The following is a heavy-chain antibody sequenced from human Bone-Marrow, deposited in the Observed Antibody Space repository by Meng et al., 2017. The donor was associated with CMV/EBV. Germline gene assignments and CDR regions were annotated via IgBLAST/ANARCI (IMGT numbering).Heavy chain of an antibody. CDR2: IIPIFGTA. Sequence: QVHLVQAGAEVKRPGSSVKVSCKASGGTFSSYAISWVRQAPGQGLEWMGGIIPIFGTANYAQKFQGRVTITADESTSTAYMELSSLRSEDTAVYYCARDVAARPYIYDYWGQGTLVTVSS. CDR1: GGTFSSYA. V-gene: IGHV1-69*12. D-gene: IGHD6-6*01. J-gene: IGHJ4*02. CDR3: ARDVAARPYIYDY.